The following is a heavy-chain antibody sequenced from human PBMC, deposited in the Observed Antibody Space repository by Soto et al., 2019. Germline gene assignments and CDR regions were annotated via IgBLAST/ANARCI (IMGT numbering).Heavy chain of an antibody. CDR3: ARDSSRILPKIRPRAKGTFDI. CDR2: INPNSGET. D-gene: IGHD2-15*01. CDR1: GYTFTDFF. J-gene: IGHJ3*02. V-gene: IGHV1-2*02. Sequence: ASVKVSCKTSGYTFTDFFIHWVRQAPGQGLEWMGWINPNSGETHYAQKLQGSVMMTTDTSVTTAYLEVSSLRFDDTALYYCARDSSRILPKIRPRAKGTFDIWGQGTMVTVSS.